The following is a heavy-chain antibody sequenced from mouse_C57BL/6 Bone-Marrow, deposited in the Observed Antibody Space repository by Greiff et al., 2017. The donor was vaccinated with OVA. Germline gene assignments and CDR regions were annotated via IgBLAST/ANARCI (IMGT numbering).Heavy chain of an antibody. CDR2: INYDGSST. V-gene: IGHV5-16*01. Sequence: EVKLMESEGGLVQPGSSMKLSCTASGFTFSDYYMAWVRQVPEKGLEWVANINYDGSSTYYLDSLKSRFIISRDNAKNILYLQMSSLKSEDTATYYCARGLCQYYFDYWGQGTTLTVSS. CDR1: GFTFSDYY. CDR3: ARGLCQYYFDY. D-gene: IGHD3-3*01. J-gene: IGHJ2*01.